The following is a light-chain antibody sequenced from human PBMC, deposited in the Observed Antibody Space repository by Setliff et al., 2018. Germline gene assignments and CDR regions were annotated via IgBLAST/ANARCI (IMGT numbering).Light chain of an antibody. J-gene: IGLJ1*01. Sequence: SVLAQPPSASGSPGQSVTISCVGPSIGVSGYDYVSWYQQHPGKAPQLIIYDVTKRPSGVPDRFSGSRSGNTASLTVSGLQPEDEADYYCSCHTGGNNVVFGSGTKGTV. CDR1: SIGVSGYDY. V-gene: IGLV2-8*01. CDR2: DVT. CDR3: SCHTGGNNVV.